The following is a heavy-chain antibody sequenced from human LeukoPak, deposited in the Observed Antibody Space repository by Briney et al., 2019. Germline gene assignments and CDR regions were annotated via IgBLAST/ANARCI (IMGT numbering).Heavy chain of an antibody. J-gene: IGHJ4*02. CDR2: IYYSGST. CDR1: GGSISSYY. D-gene: IGHD3-22*01. Sequence: SETLSLTCTVSGGSISSYYWSWIRQPPGKGLEWIGYIYYSGSTNYNPSLKSRVTISVDTSKNQFSLKLSSVTAADTAVYYCATSLITMISWGQGTLVTVSS. V-gene: IGHV4-59*01. CDR3: ATSLITMIS.